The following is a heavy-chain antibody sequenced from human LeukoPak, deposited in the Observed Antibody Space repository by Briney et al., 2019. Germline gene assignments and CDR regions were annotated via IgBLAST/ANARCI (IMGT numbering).Heavy chain of an antibody. V-gene: IGHV3-21*01. CDR1: GFTFSSYS. J-gene: IGHJ4*02. D-gene: IGHD4-11*01. CDR2: ISSSSSYI. Sequence: GGSLRLSCAASGFTFSSYSMNWVRQAPGKGLEWVSSISSSSSYIYYADSVKGRFTISRDNAKNSLYLQVNSLRAEDTAVYYCASRLTTHDYWGQGTLVTVSS. CDR3: ASRLTTHDY.